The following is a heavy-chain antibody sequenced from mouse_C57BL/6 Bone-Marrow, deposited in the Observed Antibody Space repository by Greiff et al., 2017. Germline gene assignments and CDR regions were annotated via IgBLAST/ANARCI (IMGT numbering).Heavy chain of an antibody. CDR2: ISDGGSYT. CDR3: AREILRYAMDY. D-gene: IGHD1-1*01. CDR1: GFTFSSYA. J-gene: IGHJ4*01. Sequence: EVHLVESGGGLVKPGGSLKLSCAASGFTFSSYAMSWVRQTPEKRLEWVATISDGGSYTYYPDNVKGRFTISRDNAKNNLYLQMSHLKSEDTAMYYCAREILRYAMDYWGQGTSVTVSS. V-gene: IGHV5-4*01.